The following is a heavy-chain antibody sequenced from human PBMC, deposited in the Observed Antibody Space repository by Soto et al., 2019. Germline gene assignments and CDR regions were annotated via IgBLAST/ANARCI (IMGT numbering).Heavy chain of an antibody. J-gene: IGHJ4*02. CDR2: IKQDGSEK. Sequence: EVQLVESGGGLVQPGGSLRLSCAASGFTFSSYWMSWVRQAPGKGLEWVANIKQDGSEKYYVDSVKGRFTISRDNAKNSLYLQMNSLRAEDTAVYYCARIISGIVATISDQGAFDYWGQGTLVTVSS. V-gene: IGHV3-7*01. CDR3: ARIISGIVATISDQGAFDY. CDR1: GFTFSSYW. D-gene: IGHD5-12*01.